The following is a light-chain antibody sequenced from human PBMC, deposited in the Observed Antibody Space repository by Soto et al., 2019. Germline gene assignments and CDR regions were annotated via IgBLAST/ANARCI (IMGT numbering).Light chain of an antibody. CDR2: GAS. Sequence: EIVMTQSPATLSVSPGERATLSCRASQSVSSNLAWYQQKPGQAPRLLIYGASSRATGIPDRFSGSGSGTDFTLTSSRLEPEDFAVYYCQHRSIWPVSFGQGTRLEIK. V-gene: IGKV3D-20*02. J-gene: IGKJ5*01. CDR3: QHRSIWPVS. CDR1: QSVSSN.